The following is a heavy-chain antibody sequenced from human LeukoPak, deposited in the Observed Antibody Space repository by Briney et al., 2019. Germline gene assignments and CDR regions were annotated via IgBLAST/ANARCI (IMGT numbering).Heavy chain of an antibody. CDR2: INPNNGYT. Sequence: GSSVKVSYRASGYTFTAYYIHWVRQAPGQGLEWMGWINPNNGYTSLPQRFQGRVTMTRDTSIITAYMELSSLTSDDTGMYYCARGPTLGLDIWGQGTMVTVSS. CDR3: ARGPTLGLDI. CDR1: GYTFTAYY. J-gene: IGHJ3*02. V-gene: IGHV1-2*02.